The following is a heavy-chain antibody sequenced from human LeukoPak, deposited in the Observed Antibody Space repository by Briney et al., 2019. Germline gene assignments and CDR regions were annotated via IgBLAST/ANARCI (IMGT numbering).Heavy chain of an antibody. Sequence: GGSLRLSCAASGFTFSSYWMSWVRQAPGKGLEWVANIKQDGSEKYYVGSVKGRFTISRDNAKNSLYLQINSLRAEDTAVYYCARDGDIVVVPAAIVYWGRRTLVTVSS. D-gene: IGHD2-2*02. CDR1: GFTFSSYW. CDR3: ARDGDIVVVPAAIVY. V-gene: IGHV3-7*01. J-gene: IGHJ4*02. CDR2: IKQDGSEK.